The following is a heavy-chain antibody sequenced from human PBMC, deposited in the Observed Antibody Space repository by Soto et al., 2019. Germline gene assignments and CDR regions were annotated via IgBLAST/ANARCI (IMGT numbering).Heavy chain of an antibody. D-gene: IGHD6-19*01. CDR2: INPNSGGT. CDR1: GYTFTGYY. Sequence: GASVKVSCKASGYTFTGYYMHWVRQAPGQGLEWMGWINPNSGGTNYAQKFQGRVTMTRDTSISTAYMELSRLRSDDTAVYYCARDRQTYSSGWRDNWFDPWGQGTLVTVSS. CDR3: ARDRQTYSSGWRDNWFDP. J-gene: IGHJ5*02. V-gene: IGHV1-2*02.